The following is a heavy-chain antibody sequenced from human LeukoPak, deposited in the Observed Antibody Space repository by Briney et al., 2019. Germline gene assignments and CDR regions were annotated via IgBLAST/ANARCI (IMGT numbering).Heavy chain of an antibody. D-gene: IGHD3-9*01. Sequence: PGGSLRLSCAASGFTFSSYSMNWVRQAPGKGLVWVSSISSSSSYIYYADSVKGRFTISRDNAKNSLYLQMNSLRAEDTAVYYCARWLMTGTYYYYYYMDVWGKGTTVTVSS. CDR2: ISSSSSYI. V-gene: IGHV3-21*01. J-gene: IGHJ6*03. CDR3: ARWLMTGTYYYYYYMDV. CDR1: GFTFSSYS.